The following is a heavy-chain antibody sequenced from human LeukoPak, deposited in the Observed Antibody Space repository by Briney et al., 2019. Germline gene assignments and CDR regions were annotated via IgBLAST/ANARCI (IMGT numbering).Heavy chain of an antibody. Sequence: SQTLSLTCTVSGGSLSSGSYYWSWIRQPAGKGLEWIGRIYTSGSTNYNPSLKSRVTISVDTSKNQFSLKLSSVTAADTAVYYCARDGPSDAFDIWGQGTMVTVSS. D-gene: IGHD3/OR15-3a*01. CDR1: GGSLSSGSYY. CDR2: IYTSGST. V-gene: IGHV4-61*02. CDR3: ARDGPSDAFDI. J-gene: IGHJ3*02.